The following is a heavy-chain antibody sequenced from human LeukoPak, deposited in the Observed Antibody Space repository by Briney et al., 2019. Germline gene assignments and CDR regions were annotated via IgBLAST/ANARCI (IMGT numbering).Heavy chain of an antibody. CDR3: ARGLFDYDLLTGYYAFDY. CDR2: ISTGGSTI. CDR1: GFTFSDYY. J-gene: IGHJ4*02. V-gene: IGHV3-11*01. Sequence: GGSLRLSCAASGFTFSDYYMSWIRQAPGKGLEWVSYISTGGSTIYYVDSVRGRFTVSRDNAKNSLYLQMNSLRAEDTAVYYCARGLFDYDLLTGYYAFDYWGQGTLVTVSS. D-gene: IGHD3-9*01.